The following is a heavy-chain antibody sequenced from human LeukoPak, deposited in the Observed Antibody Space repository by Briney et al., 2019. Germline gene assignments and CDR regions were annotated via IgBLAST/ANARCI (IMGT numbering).Heavy chain of an antibody. CDR1: GGSISSRGYS. CDR2: IYHSGST. CDR3: ARVVVVATYLDY. D-gene: IGHD3-22*01. Sequence: SETLSLTCAVSGGSISSRGYSWSWIRQPPGKGLEWIGYIYHSGSTYYNPSLKSRVTISVDRSKNQFSLKLSSVTAADTAMYYCARVVVVATYLDYWGQGTLVTVSS. J-gene: IGHJ4*02. V-gene: IGHV4-30-2*01.